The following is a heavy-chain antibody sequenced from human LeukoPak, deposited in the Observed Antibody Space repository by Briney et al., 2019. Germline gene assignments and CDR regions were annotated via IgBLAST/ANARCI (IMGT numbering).Heavy chain of an antibody. CDR3: AKVIGYAESGYLTSAVEY. Sequence: GGSLRLSCAASGFTFDDYAMHWVRQAPGKGLEWVSGISWNSGSIGYADSVKGRFTISRDNAKNSLYLQMNSLRAEDTALYYCAKVIGYAESGYLTSAVEYWGQGTLVTVSS. CDR1: GFTFDDYA. CDR2: ISWNSGSI. V-gene: IGHV3-9*01. D-gene: IGHD3-22*01. J-gene: IGHJ4*02.